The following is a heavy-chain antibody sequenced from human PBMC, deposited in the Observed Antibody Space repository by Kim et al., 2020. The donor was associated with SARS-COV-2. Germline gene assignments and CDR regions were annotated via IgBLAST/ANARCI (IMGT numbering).Heavy chain of an antibody. Sequence: GGSLRLSCAASGFTFDDYAMHWVRQAPGKGLEWVSLISWDGGSTYYADSVKGRFTISRDNSKNSLYLQMNSLRAEDTALYYCAKDISSSWYLGYFDYWGQGTLVTVSS. CDR1: GFTFDDYA. V-gene: IGHV3-43D*03. J-gene: IGHJ4*02. CDR2: ISWDGGST. CDR3: AKDISSSWYLGYFDY. D-gene: IGHD6-13*01.